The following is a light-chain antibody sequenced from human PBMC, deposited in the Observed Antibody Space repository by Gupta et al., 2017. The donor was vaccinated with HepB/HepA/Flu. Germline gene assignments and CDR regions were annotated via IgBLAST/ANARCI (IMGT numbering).Light chain of an antibody. V-gene: IGKV1-9*01. J-gene: IGKJ2*01. CDR3: QHLNSSPYT. CDR2: AAS. CDR1: QGISSY. Sequence: DIQLTQSPSFLSASVGDRVTITCRASQGISSYLAWYQQKPGKAPKLLIYAASTLQSGVPSRFSGSGSGTEFTLTISSLQPEDFATYYCQHLNSSPYTFGQGTKVDIK.